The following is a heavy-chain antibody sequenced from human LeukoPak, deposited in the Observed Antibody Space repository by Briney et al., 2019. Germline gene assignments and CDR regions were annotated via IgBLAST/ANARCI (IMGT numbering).Heavy chain of an antibody. J-gene: IGHJ5*02. Sequence: PSETLSLTCDVSGGSISSGGYSWSWIRQPPGKGLEWIGYIYHSGSTYYNPSLKSRVTISVDRSKNQFSLRLSSVTAADTAVYYCASSGSRAANWFDPWGQGTLVTVSS. CDR2: IYHSGST. CDR3: ASSGSRAANWFDP. V-gene: IGHV4-30-2*01. CDR1: GGSISSGGYS. D-gene: IGHD1-26*01.